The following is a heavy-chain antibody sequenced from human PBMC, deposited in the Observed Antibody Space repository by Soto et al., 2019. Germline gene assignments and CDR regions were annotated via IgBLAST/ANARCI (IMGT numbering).Heavy chain of an antibody. D-gene: IGHD1-26*01. CDR3: AIEILLVGVTGWFDP. CDR2: IDYSGRT. Sequence: QLHLQESCPGLVKVSETLSLTCTVSGGSINSYYWGWIRQPPGKALVWVADIDYSGRTNYNPSLKSRLTISVDTSKNQVSVKVRSVTAADTAVYYCAIEILLVGVTGWFDPWGQGTLVTVSS. J-gene: IGHJ5*02. CDR1: GGSINSYY. V-gene: IGHV4-59*01.